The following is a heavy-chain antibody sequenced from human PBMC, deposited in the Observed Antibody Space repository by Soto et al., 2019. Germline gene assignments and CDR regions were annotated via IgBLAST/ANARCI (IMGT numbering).Heavy chain of an antibody. D-gene: IGHD1-26*01. Sequence: VQLVESGGGLIQPGGSLRLSCVASGLTVSQNYMAWVCQAPEMGPQWVSVLYAEGSTYYTESVKGRFTISRDPSKNTLFLQMDGLRAEDTAVYYCVRPRPSGENYGMDVWGQGTTVTVSS. CDR3: VRPRPSGENYGMDV. CDR1: GLTVSQNY. CDR2: LYAEGST. J-gene: IGHJ6*02. V-gene: IGHV3-53*01.